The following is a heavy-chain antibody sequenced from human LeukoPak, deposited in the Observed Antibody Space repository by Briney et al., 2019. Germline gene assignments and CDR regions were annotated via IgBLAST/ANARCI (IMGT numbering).Heavy chain of an antibody. V-gene: IGHV3-23*01. CDR3: AKGGPDSSGYLAFDY. Sequence: GGSLRLSCAASGFTFSSYAMSWVRQAPGKGLAWVSAISGSGGSTYYADSVKGRFTISRDNSKNTLYLQMNSLRAEDTAVYYCAKGGPDSSGYLAFDYWGQGTLVTVSS. CDR1: GFTFSSYA. CDR2: ISGSGGST. J-gene: IGHJ4*02. D-gene: IGHD3-22*01.